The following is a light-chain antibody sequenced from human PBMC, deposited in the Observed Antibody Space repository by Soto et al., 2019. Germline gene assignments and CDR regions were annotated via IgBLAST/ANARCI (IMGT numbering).Light chain of an antibody. CDR3: QQGHNWPLT. CDR2: SAC. Sequence: EIVMTQSPATLSVSPGERATLSCRASQSISTELAWYQQKPGQPPRLLLYSACTRATGVPARFTGSGSGSEFTLTISGLQSEDFAVYYCQQGHNWPLTFGQGTRLEI. J-gene: IGKJ2*01. V-gene: IGKV3-15*01. CDR1: QSISTE.